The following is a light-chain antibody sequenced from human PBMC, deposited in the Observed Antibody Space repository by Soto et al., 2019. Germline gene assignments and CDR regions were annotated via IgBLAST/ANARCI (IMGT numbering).Light chain of an antibody. Sequence: EIVMTQSPATLSVSPGERVTFSCRASQSVTSNLAWYQHKPGQAPRLLISNASAGATGIPARFSGSGSGTEFTLTINSLQSEDFAVHYCQQYHNWPVTFGGGTKVDIK. V-gene: IGKV3-15*01. J-gene: IGKJ4*01. CDR1: QSVTSN. CDR3: QQYHNWPVT. CDR2: NAS.